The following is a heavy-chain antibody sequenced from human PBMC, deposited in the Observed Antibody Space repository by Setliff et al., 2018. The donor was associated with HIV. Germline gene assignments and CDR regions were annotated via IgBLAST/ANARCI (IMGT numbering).Heavy chain of an antibody. D-gene: IGHD1-26*01. CDR2: IKWNGVAP. CDR1: GFIFDDYD. Sequence: GESLKISCTASGFIFDDYDMNWVRQAPGKGLEWVSSIKWNGVAPGYADSVKGRFTVSRDNAKKSLFLQMNGLRVEDTALYYCAKDSGRFRYGGRQFPFDGWGQGTLVTVSS. V-gene: IGHV3-20*04. J-gene: IGHJ4*02. CDR3: AKDSGRFRYGGRQFPFDG.